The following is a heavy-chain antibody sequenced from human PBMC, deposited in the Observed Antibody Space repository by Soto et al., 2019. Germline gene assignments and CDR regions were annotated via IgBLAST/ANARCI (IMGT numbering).Heavy chain of an antibody. CDR3: ARIPPGGSSGSWDYYYGMDV. J-gene: IGHJ6*02. V-gene: IGHV2-70*01. Sequence: SGPTLVNPTQTLTLTCTFSGFSLSTSGMCVSWIRQPPGKALEWLALIDWDDDKYYSTSLKTRLTISKDTSKNQVVLTMTNMDPVDTATYYCARIPPGGSSGSWDYYYGMDVWGQGTTVTVSS. D-gene: IGHD6-19*01. CDR1: GFSLSTSGMC. CDR2: IDWDDDK.